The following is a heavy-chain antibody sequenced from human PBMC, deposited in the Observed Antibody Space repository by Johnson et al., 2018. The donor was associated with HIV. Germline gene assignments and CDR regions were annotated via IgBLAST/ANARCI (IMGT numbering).Heavy chain of an antibody. CDR3: ARGRTGTKYDAFDI. Sequence: VQLVESGGGLPKPWGSLRLSCAASGFTFSSYWMSWVRQAPGKGLEWVANIKQDGSEKYYVDSVKGRFTISRDNAKNSLYLQMNSLRAEDTAVYYCARGRTGTKYDAFDIWGQGTMVTVSS. CDR1: GFTFSSYW. J-gene: IGHJ3*02. D-gene: IGHD1-7*01. CDR2: IKQDGSEK. V-gene: IGHV3-7*04.